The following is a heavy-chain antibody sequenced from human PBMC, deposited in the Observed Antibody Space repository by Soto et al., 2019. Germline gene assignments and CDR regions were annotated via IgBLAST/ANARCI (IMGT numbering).Heavy chain of an antibody. CDR2: VNHSGST. CDR1: GGSFSGYY. J-gene: IGHJ6*02. V-gene: IGHV4-34*01. Sequence: SETLSLTCAVYGGSFSGYYWSWIRQPPGKGLEWIGEVNHSGSTNYNPSLKSRVTISVDTSKNQFSLKLSSVTAADTAVYYCARGRYYDFWSGYYTYYYYGMDVWGQGTTVTVSS. D-gene: IGHD3-3*01. CDR3: ARGRYYDFWSGYYTYYYYGMDV.